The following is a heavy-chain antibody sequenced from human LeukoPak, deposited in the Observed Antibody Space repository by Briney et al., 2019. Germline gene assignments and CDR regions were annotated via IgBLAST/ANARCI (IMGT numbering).Heavy chain of an antibody. J-gene: IGHJ4*02. CDR2: ISSNGGST. D-gene: IGHD3-10*01. CDR3: AKDQGSGLGSYSWGYFDY. Sequence: GGSLRLSCAASGFTFSNYAMHWVRQAPGKGLEYISDISSNGGSTYYANSVKGRFTISRDNSKNTLYLQMGSLRAEDMAVYYCAKDQGSGLGSYSWGYFDYWGQGTLVTVSS. V-gene: IGHV3-64*01. CDR1: GFTFSNYA.